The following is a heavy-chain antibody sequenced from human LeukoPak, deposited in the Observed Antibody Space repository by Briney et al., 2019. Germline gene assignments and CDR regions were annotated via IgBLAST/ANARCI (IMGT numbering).Heavy chain of an antibody. Sequence: SETLSLTCAVYGGSFSGYYWSWIRPPPGKGLEWIGRIYTSGSTNYNPSLKSRVTMSVDTSKNQFSLKLSSVTAADTAVYYCARAGYYYDSSLYDYWGQGTLVTVSS. CDR2: IYTSGST. D-gene: IGHD3-22*01. V-gene: IGHV4-59*10. J-gene: IGHJ4*02. CDR3: ARAGYYYDSSLYDY. CDR1: GGSFSGYY.